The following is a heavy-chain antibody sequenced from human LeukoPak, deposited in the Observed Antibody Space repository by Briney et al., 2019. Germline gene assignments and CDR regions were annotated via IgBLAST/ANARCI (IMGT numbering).Heavy chain of an antibody. D-gene: IGHD2-2*01. J-gene: IGHJ4*02. CDR3: ARRGRDCSSTSCLFDY. Sequence: ASVKVSCKASGYTFTSYYMHWVRQAPGQGLEWMGIINPSGGSTSYAQKFQGKVPMTRDTSTSTVYMELSSLRSEDTAVYYCARRGRDCSSTSCLFDYWGQGTLVTVSS. V-gene: IGHV1-46*01. CDR1: GYTFTSYY. CDR2: INPSGGST.